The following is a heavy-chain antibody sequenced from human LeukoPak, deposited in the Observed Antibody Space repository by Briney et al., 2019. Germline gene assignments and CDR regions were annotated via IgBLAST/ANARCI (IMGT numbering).Heavy chain of an antibody. D-gene: IGHD2-2*01. V-gene: IGHV1-2*04. J-gene: IGHJ6*02. CDR1: GYTFTGYY. Sequence: ASVKVSCKASGYTFTGYYMHWVRQAPGQGLEGMGWINPNSGGTNYAQKFQGWVTMTRDTSISTAYMELSRLRSDDTAVYYCAREEVVPAAKGYYYYGMDDWGQGTTVTVSS. CDR2: INPNSGGT. CDR3: AREEVVPAAKGYYYYGMDD.